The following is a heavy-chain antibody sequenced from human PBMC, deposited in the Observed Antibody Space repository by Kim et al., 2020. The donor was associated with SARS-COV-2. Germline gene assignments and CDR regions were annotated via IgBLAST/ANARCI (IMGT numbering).Heavy chain of an antibody. CDR2: GDGYT. J-gene: IGHJ4*02. Sequence: GDGYTKYSEKFQGGVTFTRDTSASTAYMELSSLRSEDSAVFYCLGGYYFDYWGQGTLVTVSS. D-gene: IGHD2-15*01. V-gene: IGHV1-3*01. CDR3: LGGYYFDY.